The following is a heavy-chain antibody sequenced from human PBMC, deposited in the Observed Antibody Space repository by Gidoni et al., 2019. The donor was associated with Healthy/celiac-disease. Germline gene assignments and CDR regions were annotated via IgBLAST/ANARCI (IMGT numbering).Heavy chain of an antibody. V-gene: IGHV5-51*03. Sequence: EVQLVQSGAEVKKPGESLKISCKGSGYSFTSYWIGWVRQMPGKGLEWMGFIYPGDSDTSYSPSFQGQVTISADKSISTAYLQWSSLKASDTAMYYCARFRGHSGWYGDYYYYGMDVWGQGTTVTVSS. J-gene: IGHJ6*02. CDR3: ARFRGHSGWYGDYYYYGMDV. CDR2: IYPGDSDT. CDR1: GYSFTSYW. D-gene: IGHD6-19*01.